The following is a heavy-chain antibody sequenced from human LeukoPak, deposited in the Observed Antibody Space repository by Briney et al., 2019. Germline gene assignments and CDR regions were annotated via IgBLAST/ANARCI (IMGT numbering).Heavy chain of an antibody. CDR1: GGSISGSSYS. V-gene: IGHV4-39*01. CDR2: ISDSGNT. D-gene: IGHD1-26*01. CDR3: ARLRGIILGALLHYYFDY. Sequence: SETLSLTCTVSGGSISGSSYSWGWIRQPPGKGLEWIGSISDSGNTYYSPSLKSRVTISIDTSKNQFSLKLSSVTAADTAVYYCARLRGIILGALLHYYFDYWGQGTLVSVSS. J-gene: IGHJ4*02.